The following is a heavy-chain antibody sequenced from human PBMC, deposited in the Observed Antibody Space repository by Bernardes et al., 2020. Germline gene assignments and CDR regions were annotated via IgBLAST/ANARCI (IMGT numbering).Heavy chain of an antibody. Sequence: ASVKVSCKASGYTFTSYGIIWVRQAPGQGLEWMGWISAYNGNTNYAQKLQGRVTMTTDTSTSTAYMELRSLRSDDTAVYYCARDHNYYGSGSYYNGWGYWGQGTLVTVSS. J-gene: IGHJ4*02. V-gene: IGHV1-18*01. CDR1: GYTFTSYG. CDR3: ARDHNYYGSGSYYNGWGY. D-gene: IGHD3-10*01. CDR2: ISAYNGNT.